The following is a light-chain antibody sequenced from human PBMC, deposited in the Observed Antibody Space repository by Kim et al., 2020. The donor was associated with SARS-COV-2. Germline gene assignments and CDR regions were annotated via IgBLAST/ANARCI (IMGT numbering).Light chain of an antibody. CDR1: QSVSSN. CDR2: GAS. CDR3: QQYNDWPPWT. V-gene: IGKV3-15*01. J-gene: IGKJ1*01. Sequence: EIVMTQSLATLSVSPGETATLSCRASQSVSSNLAWYQQRPGQPPRLLIYGASTRATDIPARFSGSGSGTEFTLTISSLQSEDFALYYCQQYNDWPPWTFGQGTKVEIK.